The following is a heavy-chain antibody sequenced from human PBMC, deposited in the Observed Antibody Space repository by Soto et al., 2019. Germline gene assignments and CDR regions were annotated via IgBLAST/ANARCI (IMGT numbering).Heavy chain of an antibody. CDR3: ARVLMSSSSRRVDYYYYYHMDV. J-gene: IGHJ6*03. V-gene: IGHV1-18*01. CDR2: ISAYNGNT. CDR1: GYTFTSYG. Sequence: GASVKVSCKASGYTFTSYGISWVRQAPGQGLEWMGWISAYNGNTNYAQKLQGRVTMTTDTSTSTAYMELRSLRSDDTAVYYCARVLMSSSSRRVDYYYYYHMDVWGKGTTVTVSS. D-gene: IGHD6-6*01.